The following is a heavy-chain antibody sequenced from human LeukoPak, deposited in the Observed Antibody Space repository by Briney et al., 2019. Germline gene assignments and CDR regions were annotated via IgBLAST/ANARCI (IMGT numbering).Heavy chain of an antibody. CDR1: GGSISSSSYY. CDR3: ARASPTRGVPLDY. Sequence: SETLSLTCTVSGGSISSSSYYWGWIRQPPGKGLEWIGSIYYSGSTYYNPSLKSRVTISVDTSKNQFSLKLSSVTAADTAVYYCARASPTRGVPLDYWGQGTLVTVSS. J-gene: IGHJ4*02. CDR2: IYYSGST. D-gene: IGHD3-10*01. V-gene: IGHV4-39*07.